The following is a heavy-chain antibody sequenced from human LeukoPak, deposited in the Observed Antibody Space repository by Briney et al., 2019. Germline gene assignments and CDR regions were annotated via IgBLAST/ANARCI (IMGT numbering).Heavy chain of an antibody. Sequence: ASVKVSCNVSGYTLTELSMHWLRQAPGKGLEWMGGFDPEDGETIYAQKFQSRVTMTADTSTVTAYMELSSLRSEDTAVYYCAAWDVVVVPAAMRYYYMDVWGKGTTVTVSS. CDR2: FDPEDGET. J-gene: IGHJ6*03. CDR1: GYTLTELS. CDR3: AAWDVVVVPAAMRYYYMDV. D-gene: IGHD2-2*01. V-gene: IGHV1-24*01.